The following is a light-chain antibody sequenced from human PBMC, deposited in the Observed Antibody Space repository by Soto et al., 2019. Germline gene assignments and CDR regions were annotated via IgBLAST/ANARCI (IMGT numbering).Light chain of an antibody. CDR1: QSISSY. Sequence: DIQMTQSPSSLSASVGDRVTITCRASQSISSYLNWYQQKPGKAPKLLIYAASSLQSGVPSRFSGSGSGTDFTLTISSLQPEDFATYYCQQSYSTLGTFGPGTKVHIK. J-gene: IGKJ3*01. CDR3: QQSYSTLGT. V-gene: IGKV1-39*01. CDR2: AAS.